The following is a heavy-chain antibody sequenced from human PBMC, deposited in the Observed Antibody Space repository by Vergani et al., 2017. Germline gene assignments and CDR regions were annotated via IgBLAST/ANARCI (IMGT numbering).Heavy chain of an antibody. J-gene: IGHJ5*02. CDR3: ARGNYDCWRPYMNWFDP. Sequence: QVQLQESGPGLVKPSETLSLTCTVSGGSISSYYWSWIRQPPGKGLEWIGYIYYSGSTNYNPSLKSRVTISVDTSKNQFSLKLSSVTSADTAVYYCARGNYDCWRPYMNWFDPWGQGTLVTVSS. CDR2: IYYSGST. CDR1: GGSISSYY. D-gene: IGHD3-3*01. V-gene: IGHV4-59*01.